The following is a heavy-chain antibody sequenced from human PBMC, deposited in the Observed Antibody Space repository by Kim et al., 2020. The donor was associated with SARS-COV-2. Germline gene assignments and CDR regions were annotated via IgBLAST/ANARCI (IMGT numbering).Heavy chain of an antibody. CDR2: T. J-gene: IGHJ6*02. Sequence: TNYADSVKGRFTITRDNSKNRLYRQMNSRRAEDTAVYFCARDRPLYGMDVWGHGTTVTVSS. V-gene: IGHV3-53*01. CDR3: ARDRPLYGMDV.